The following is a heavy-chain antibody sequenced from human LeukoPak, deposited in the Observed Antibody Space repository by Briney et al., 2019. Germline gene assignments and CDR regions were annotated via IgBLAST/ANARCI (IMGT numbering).Heavy chain of an antibody. Sequence: ASVKVSCKASGYTFADYYLHWVRQAPGQGLEWMGWISPSSGGTNYAQKFQGRVTMTRDTSTRTVYMELSSLRSEDTAVYYCARSPKNYGSGSYYFGGVFDYWGQGTLVTVSS. V-gene: IGHV1-2*02. CDR2: ISPSSGGT. J-gene: IGHJ4*02. CDR3: ARSPKNYGSGSYYFGGVFDY. CDR1: GYTFADYY. D-gene: IGHD3-10*01.